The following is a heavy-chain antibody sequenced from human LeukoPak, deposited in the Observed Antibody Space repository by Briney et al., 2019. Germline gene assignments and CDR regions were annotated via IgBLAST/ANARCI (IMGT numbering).Heavy chain of an antibody. Sequence: GGSLRLPCAASGFTLSHYNMNWLRQAPGTALEGVSXXXXSSSYIYYAASMNGRSTISRDNANNSLYLQMNSLSAEDTAVYYCARGIPLNRGYYYYMDVWGKGTTVTVSS. CDR2: XXXSSSYI. V-gene: IGHV3-21*05. CDR3: ARGIPLNRGYYYYMDV. D-gene: IGHD1-14*01. J-gene: IGHJ6*03. CDR1: GFTLSHYN.